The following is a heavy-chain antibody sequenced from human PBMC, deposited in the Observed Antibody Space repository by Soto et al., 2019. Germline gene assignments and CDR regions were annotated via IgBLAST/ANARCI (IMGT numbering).Heavy chain of an antibody. D-gene: IGHD3-22*01. Sequence: GASVKVSCKASGGTFSGYAISWVRQAPGQGLEWMGGIIPIFGTANYAQKFQGRVTITADESTSTAYMELSSLRSEDTAVYYCARDRYYYDSSGYYSDAFDIWGQGTTVTVSS. CDR3: ARDRYYYDSSGYYSDAFDI. CDR1: GGTFSGYA. J-gene: IGHJ3*02. CDR2: IIPIFGTA. V-gene: IGHV1-69*13.